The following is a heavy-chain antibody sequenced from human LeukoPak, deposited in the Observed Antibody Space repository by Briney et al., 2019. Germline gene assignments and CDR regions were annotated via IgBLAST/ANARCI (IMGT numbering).Heavy chain of an antibody. CDR2: IYATGPT. CDR3: ARQRRQSFSSPLYHFNY. CDR1: GDSITNSW. D-gene: IGHD2/OR15-2a*01. V-gene: IGHV4-4*09. Sequence: SETLSLTCTVSGDSITNSWWSWVRQSPGKGQEWIWYIYATGPTNYNPSLMSRVTFSVDKSKNQFSLRLSSVTAADTAVYYCARQRRQSFSSPLYHFNYWGQGTLVTVSS. J-gene: IGHJ4*02.